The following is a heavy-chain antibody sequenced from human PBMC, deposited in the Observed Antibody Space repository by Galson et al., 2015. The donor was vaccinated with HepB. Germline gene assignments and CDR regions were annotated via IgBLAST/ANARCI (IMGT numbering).Heavy chain of an antibody. V-gene: IGHV3-23*01. CDR1: GFTFSSYA. Sequence: SLRLSCAASGFTFSSYAMSWVRQAPGKGLEWVSAISGSGGSTYYADSVKGRFTISRDNSKNTLYLQMNSPRAEDTAVYYCAKGRQTYCGGGSCYSDYWGQGTLVTVSS. CDR3: AKGRQTYCGGGSCYSDY. J-gene: IGHJ4*02. CDR2: ISGSGGST. D-gene: IGHD2-15*01.